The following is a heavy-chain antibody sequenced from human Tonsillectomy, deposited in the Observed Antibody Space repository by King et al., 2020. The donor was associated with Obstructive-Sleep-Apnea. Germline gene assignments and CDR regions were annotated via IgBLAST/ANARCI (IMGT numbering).Heavy chain of an antibody. D-gene: IGHD3-10*01. J-gene: IGHJ4*02. CDR3: ARGLDYGSGSYYI. CDR1: GGSFSGYY. CDR2: INHSGST. Sequence: VQLQQWGAGLLKPSETLSLTCAVYGGSFSGYYWSWIRQPPGQGLEWIGEINHSGSTNYNPSLTSLVTISVDTSKNQFSLKLSSVTAADTAVYYCARGLDYGSGSYYIWGQGTLVTVSS. V-gene: IGHV4-34*01.